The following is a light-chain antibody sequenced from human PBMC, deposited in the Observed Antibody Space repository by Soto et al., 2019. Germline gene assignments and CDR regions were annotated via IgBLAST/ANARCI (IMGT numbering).Light chain of an antibody. V-gene: IGKV1-5*01. CDR2: DAS. Sequence: DIQMTQSPSTLSASLGDRVTITCRASQSISSWLAWYQQKPGKAPKLLIYDASSLESGVPSRFSGTGLGTEFTLTIGSLQPDDFATYYCQQYNSYSWTFGQGTKVDI. CDR1: QSISSW. CDR3: QQYNSYSWT. J-gene: IGKJ1*01.